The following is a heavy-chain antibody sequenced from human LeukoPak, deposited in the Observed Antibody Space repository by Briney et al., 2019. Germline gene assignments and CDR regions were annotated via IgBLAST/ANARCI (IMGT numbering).Heavy chain of an antibody. CDR3: ARVWELSYDY. V-gene: IGHV3-53*01. CDR1: GGSISSSNW. D-gene: IGHD1-26*01. J-gene: IGHJ4*02. Sequence: GTLSLTCAVSGGSISSSNWWSWVRQAPGKGLEWVSVIYNDGSTYYADTVKGRFTISRDNSKNTVDLLVNSLRAEDTAVYYCARVWELSYDYWGQGTLVTVSS. CDR2: IYNDGST.